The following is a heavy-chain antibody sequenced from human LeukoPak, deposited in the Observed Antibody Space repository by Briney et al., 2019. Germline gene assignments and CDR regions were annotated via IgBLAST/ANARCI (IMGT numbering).Heavy chain of an antibody. Sequence: SETLSLTCTVSGGSISSYYWSWIRQPPGKGLDWIGYIYYSGSTNYTPSLKSRVTISVDTSKNQFSLKLSSVTAADTAVYYCARGGYSGYEIDYWGQGTLVTVSS. CDR2: IYYSGST. V-gene: IGHV4-59*01. J-gene: IGHJ4*02. D-gene: IGHD5-12*01. CDR1: GGSISSYY. CDR3: ARGGYSGYEIDY.